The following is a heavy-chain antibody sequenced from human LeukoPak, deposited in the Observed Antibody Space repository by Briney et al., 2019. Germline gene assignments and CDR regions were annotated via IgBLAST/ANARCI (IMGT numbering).Heavy chain of an antibody. V-gene: IGHV4-38-2*01. CDR3: ARSSRPTRYYYMDV. Sequence: SETLSLTCAVSGYSISSGYYWGWIRQPPGKGLEWIGSIYHSGSTYYNPSLKSRVTISVDTSKNQFSLKLSSVTAADTAVYYCARSSRPTRYYYMDVWGKGTTVTVS. CDR1: GYSISSGYY. CDR2: IYHSGST. J-gene: IGHJ6*03.